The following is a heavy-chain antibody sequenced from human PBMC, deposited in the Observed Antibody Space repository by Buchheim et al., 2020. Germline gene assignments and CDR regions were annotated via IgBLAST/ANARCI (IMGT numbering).Heavy chain of an antibody. J-gene: IGHJ6*02. CDR3: AKDQGEGYSSSSFYGMDV. CDR2: ISGRGGST. Sequence: EVQLLESGGGLVQPGGSLRLSCAASGFTFSSYAMSWVRQAPGKGLEWVSAISGRGGSTYYADSVKGRFTISSDTSKNTLYMQMNSLRAEDTAVYYCAKDQGEGYSSSSFYGMDVWGQGTT. V-gene: IGHV3-23*01. D-gene: IGHD6-6*01. CDR1: GFTFSSYA.